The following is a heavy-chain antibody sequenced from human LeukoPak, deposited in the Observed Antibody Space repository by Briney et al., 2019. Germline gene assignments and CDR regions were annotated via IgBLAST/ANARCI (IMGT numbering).Heavy chain of an antibody. J-gene: IGHJ6*03. V-gene: IGHV3-30*02. Sequence: GGSLRLSCAASGFTFSTSGIHWVRQAPGKGLEWVAFIRYDGSTKLYADSVKGRFTISRDNSKNTLYLEMNSLRVEDTAVYYCSCDGAYGSGSSPHYYYYMDVWGKGTTVTVSS. CDR3: SCDGAYGSGSSPHYYYYMDV. CDR1: GFTFSTSG. D-gene: IGHD3-10*01. CDR2: IRYDGSTK.